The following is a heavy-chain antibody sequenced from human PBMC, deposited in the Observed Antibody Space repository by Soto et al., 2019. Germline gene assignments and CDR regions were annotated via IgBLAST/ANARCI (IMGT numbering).Heavy chain of an antibody. J-gene: IGHJ6*02. D-gene: IGHD3-22*01. CDR2: ISYDGSNK. CDR3: AKDDVYYNSTWVRLYYGMDV. V-gene: IGHV3-30*18. CDR1: GFTFSSYG. Sequence: GGSLRLSCAASGFTFSSYGMHWVRQAPGKGLEWVAVISYDGSNKYYADSVKGRFTISRDNSKNTLYLQMNSLRAEDTAVYYFAKDDVYYNSTWVRLYYGMDVWGQGTTVTV.